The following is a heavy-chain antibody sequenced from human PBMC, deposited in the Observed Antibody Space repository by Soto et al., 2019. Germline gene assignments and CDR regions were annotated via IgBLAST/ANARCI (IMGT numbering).Heavy chain of an antibody. Sequence: QVQLVESGGGLVKPGGSLRLSCAASGFTFSDYYMTWNRQAPGKGLECISFISSSATTIYYADSVKGRFTISRDNAKNSLCLQMDSLRAEDTAVYYCVRGREASARPYGMDVWGQGTMVTVSS. CDR3: VRGREASARPYGMDV. CDR2: ISSSATTI. V-gene: IGHV3-11*01. CDR1: GFTFSDYY. J-gene: IGHJ6*02. D-gene: IGHD6-6*01.